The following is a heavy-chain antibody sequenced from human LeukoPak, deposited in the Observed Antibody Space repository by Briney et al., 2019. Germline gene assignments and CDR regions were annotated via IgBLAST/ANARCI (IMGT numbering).Heavy chain of an antibody. J-gene: IGHJ4*03. V-gene: IGHV4-59*08. Sequence: SETLSLTCTVSGDSISTYFRTWIRQPPGQGLELIGYIHDNGRTFYNPALSGRVTLSVDTSKKHFSLNLSPVTAADTAVYFCATGTAAASGSFDNWGQGTRVIVSS. CDR1: GDSISTYF. CDR2: IHDNGRT. CDR3: ATGTAAASGSFDN. D-gene: IGHD1-14*01.